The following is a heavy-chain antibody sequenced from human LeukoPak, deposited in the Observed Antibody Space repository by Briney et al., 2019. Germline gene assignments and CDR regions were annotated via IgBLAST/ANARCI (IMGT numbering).Heavy chain of an antibody. CDR1: GFSFHDYA. Sequence: SGGSLRLSCAASGFSFHDYAMHWVRQAPGKGLEWVSSVSWNRDIIAYADSVRGRFTISRDNDQNSLYLEMTSLRVEDTALYYCVKSGGYYYMDAWGKGTTVIVSS. CDR3: VKSGGYYYMDA. V-gene: IGHV3-9*01. CDR2: VSWNRDII. D-gene: IGHD2-15*01. J-gene: IGHJ6*03.